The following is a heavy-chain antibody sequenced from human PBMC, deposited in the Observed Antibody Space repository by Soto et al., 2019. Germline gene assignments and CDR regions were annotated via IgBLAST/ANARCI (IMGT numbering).Heavy chain of an antibody. J-gene: IGHJ3*02. V-gene: IGHV4-39*01. CDR2: IYYSGST. CDR3: ASNPYQLGYFDI. Sequence: SETLSLTCTVSGDSISRSSYYWGWIRQPPGKGLEWIGSIYYSGSTYYNPSLKSRVTISVDTSKNQFSLKLSSVTAADTAVYYCASNPYQLGYFDIWGQGTMVTVSS. D-gene: IGHD2-2*01. CDR1: GDSISRSSYY.